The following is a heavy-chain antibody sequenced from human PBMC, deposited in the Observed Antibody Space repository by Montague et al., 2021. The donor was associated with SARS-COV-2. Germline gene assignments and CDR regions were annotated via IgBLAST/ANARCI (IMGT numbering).Heavy chain of an antibody. CDR1: GGSISSSSYD. CDR2: IYYSGST. CDR3: ARVGRQQLVRLSGMDV. Sequence: SETLFLTCTVSGGSISSSSYDWGWIRQPPGKGLEWIGSIYYSGSTYYXPSLKSRVTISVDTSKNQFSLKLSSVTAADTAVYYCARVGRQQLVRLSGMDVWGQGTTVTVSS. V-gene: IGHV4-39*07. D-gene: IGHD6-13*01. J-gene: IGHJ6*02.